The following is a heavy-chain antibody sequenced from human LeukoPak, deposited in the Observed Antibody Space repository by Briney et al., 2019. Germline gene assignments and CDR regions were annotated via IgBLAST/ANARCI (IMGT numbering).Heavy chain of an antibody. V-gene: IGHV4-39*01. D-gene: IGHD4-17*01. J-gene: IGHJ4*02. Sequence: ASETQSLTCTVSGGSISSSSYYWGWIRQPPGKGLEWIGSIYYSGSTYYNPSLKSRVTISVDTSKNQFSLKLSSVTAADTAVYYCARGVTVTTIQYYFDYWGQGTLVTVSS. CDR3: ARGVTVTTIQYYFDY. CDR1: GGSISSSSYY. CDR2: IYYSGST.